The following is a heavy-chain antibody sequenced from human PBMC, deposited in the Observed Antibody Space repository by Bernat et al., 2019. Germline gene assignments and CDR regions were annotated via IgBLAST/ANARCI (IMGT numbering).Heavy chain of an antibody. CDR2: ISYDGSNK. CDR3: AREARYGMDV. V-gene: IGHV3-30-3*01. CDR1: GFTFSSYA. J-gene: IGHJ6*02. Sequence: QVQLVESGGGVVQPGRSLRLSCAASGFTFSSYAMHWVRQAPGKGLEWVAVISYDGSNKYYADSVKGRFTISRDNSKNTLYLQMNSLRAEDTAVYYWAREARYGMDVWGQGTTVTVSS.